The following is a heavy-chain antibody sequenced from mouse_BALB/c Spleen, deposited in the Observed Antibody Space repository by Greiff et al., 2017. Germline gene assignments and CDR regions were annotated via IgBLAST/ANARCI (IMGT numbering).Heavy chain of an antibody. D-gene: IGHD2-4*01. CDR1: GFSLTDYG. V-gene: IGHV2-6-5*01. CDR2: IWGGGST. CDR3: AKQSSTMITTKAMDY. J-gene: IGHJ4*01. Sequence: VKLMESGPGLVAPSQSLSITCTVSGFSLTDYGVSWIRQPPGKGLEWLGVIWGGGSTYYNSALKSRPSISKDNSKSQVFLKMNSLQTDDTAMYYCAKQSSTMITTKAMDYWGQGTSVTVS.